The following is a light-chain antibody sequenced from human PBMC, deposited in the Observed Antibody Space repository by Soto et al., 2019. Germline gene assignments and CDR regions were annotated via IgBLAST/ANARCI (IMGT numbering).Light chain of an antibody. V-gene: IGKV3-15*01. CDR3: QQYNNWPLT. CDR2: GAS. J-gene: IGKJ5*01. CDR1: QSVSSN. Sequence: EIVLTQSPATLSVSPGERATLSCRASQSVSSNLAWYQQKPGQAPRLLINGASTRATGIAARFSGSGSGTECTLTISSLQSEDFAVYYCQQYNNWPLTFGQGTRLEIK.